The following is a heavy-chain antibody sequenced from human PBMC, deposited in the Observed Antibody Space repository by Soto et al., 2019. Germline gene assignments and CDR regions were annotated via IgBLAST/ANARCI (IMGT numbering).Heavy chain of an antibody. V-gene: IGHV4-31*03. J-gene: IGHJ4*02. CDR2: IYYSGST. CDR1: GGSISSGGYY. Sequence: QVQLQESGPGLVKPSQTLSLTCTFSGGSISSGGYYWSWIRQHPGKGLEWIGYIYYSGSTYYNPSLKSRVTISVDTSNIQFSLKLSSVTAADTAVYYCARAGEDGDPFDYWGQGTLVTVSS. CDR3: ARAGEDGDPFDY. D-gene: IGHD4-17*01.